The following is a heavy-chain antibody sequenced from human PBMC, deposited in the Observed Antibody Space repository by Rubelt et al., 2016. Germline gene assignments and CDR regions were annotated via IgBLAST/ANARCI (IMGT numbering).Heavy chain of an antibody. D-gene: IGHD3-22*01. J-gene: IGHJ4*02. CDR3: ARGKEGLGVTMMDY. CDR1: GGSFSGYY. V-gene: IGHV4-34*01. CDR2: INHSGST. Sequence: QVQLQQWGAGLLKPSETLSLTCAVYGGSFSGYYWSWIRQPPGKGLEWIGEINHSGSTNYNPSLKSRVPISVDTSKIHFSLKLSAVTAADTAVYYCARGKEGLGVTMMDYWGQGTLVTVSS.